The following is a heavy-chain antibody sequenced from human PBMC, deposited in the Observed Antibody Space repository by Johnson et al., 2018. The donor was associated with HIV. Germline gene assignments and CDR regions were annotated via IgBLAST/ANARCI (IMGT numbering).Heavy chain of an antibody. D-gene: IGHD1-26*01. J-gene: IGHJ3*02. CDR1: EFTFRSNY. V-gene: IGHV3-66*02. Sequence: MQLVESGGGLVQPGGSVRLSCAASEFTFRSNYMHWVRQAPGKGLEWVSVIYTGGSTYYADSVKHRFTISTDNSKNKLYLQMNSLRPEDTAVYYCARGGEGSWELRTTNAFDIWDQGTMVTVSS. CDR2: IYTGGST. CDR3: ARGGEGSWELRTTNAFDI.